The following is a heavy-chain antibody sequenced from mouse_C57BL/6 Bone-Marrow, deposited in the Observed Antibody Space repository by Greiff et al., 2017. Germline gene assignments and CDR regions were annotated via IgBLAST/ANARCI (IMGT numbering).Heavy chain of an antibody. V-gene: IGHV1-19*01. CDR2: INPYNGGT. CDR3: GREPYDYLFAY. Sequence: VQLQQSGPVLVKPGASVKMSCKASGYTFTDYYMNWVKQSHGKSLEWIGVINPYNGGTSYNQKFKGKATLTVDKSSSTAYMELNSLTSEDSAVYYCGREPYDYLFAYWGQGTLVTVSA. J-gene: IGHJ3*01. D-gene: IGHD2-4*01. CDR1: GYTFTDYY.